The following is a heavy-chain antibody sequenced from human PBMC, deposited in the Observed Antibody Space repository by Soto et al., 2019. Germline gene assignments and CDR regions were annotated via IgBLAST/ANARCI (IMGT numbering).Heavy chain of an antibody. V-gene: IGHV3-33*01. CDR3: ARDIIGGTWQDRCWFGP. CDR1: GFTFSSYG. D-gene: IGHD3-10*01. Sequence: GGSLRLSCAASGFTFSSYGMHWVRQAPGKGLERVAVIWYDGRNKYYADSVKGRCTISRDNSNNTLYLQMNSLRAEDTAVQYCARDIIGGTWQDRCWFGPWGQETLV. CDR2: IWYDGRNK. J-gene: IGHJ5*02.